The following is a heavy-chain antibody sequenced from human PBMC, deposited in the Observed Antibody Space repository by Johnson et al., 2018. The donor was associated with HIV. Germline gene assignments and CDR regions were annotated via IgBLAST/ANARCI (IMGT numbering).Heavy chain of an antibody. D-gene: IGHD2/OR15-2a*01. J-gene: IGHJ3*02. V-gene: IGHV3-9*01. Sequence: VQLVESGGGLVQPGRSLRLSCAASGFTFDDYAMHWVRQAPGKGLEWVSGIRWNGGITGYADSVKGRFTISRDNAENSLYLQMNSLRAGDTAVYYCARGSARRDGERVIAGGAFDIWGQGTMVTVSS. CDR2: IRWNGGIT. CDR1: GFTFDDYA. CDR3: ARGSARRDGERVIAGGAFDI.